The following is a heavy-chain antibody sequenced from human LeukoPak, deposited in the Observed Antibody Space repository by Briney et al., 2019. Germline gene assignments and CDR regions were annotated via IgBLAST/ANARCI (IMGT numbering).Heavy chain of an antibody. D-gene: IGHD1-20*01. J-gene: IGHJ4*02. CDR1: GYTFTSYY. Sequence: ASVKVSCKASGYTFTSYYMHWVRQAPGQGLEWMGWMNPNSGNTGYAQKFQGRVTMTRNTSISTAYMELSSLRSEDTAVYYCARDGDIVITGTTAHDYWGQGTLVTVSS. V-gene: IGHV1-8*02. CDR2: MNPNSGNT. CDR3: ARDGDIVITGTTAHDY.